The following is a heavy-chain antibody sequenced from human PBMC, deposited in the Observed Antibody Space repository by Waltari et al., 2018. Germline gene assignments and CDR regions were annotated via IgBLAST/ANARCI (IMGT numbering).Heavy chain of an antibody. CDR3: ARGGGGGYDGDWYFDL. D-gene: IGHD5-12*01. J-gene: IGHJ2*01. V-gene: IGHV5-51*01. CDR2: IDPGDSDT. CDR1: GYSFTSHW. Sequence: EVQLVQSGAEVKKAGESLKISCKGSGYSFTSHWIGWVRQMPGKGLEYMGIIDPGDSDTRKSPPFQGQVTISADKSPSTAYLQWSSLKASDTAMYYCARGGGGGYDGDWYFDLWGRGTLVTVSS.